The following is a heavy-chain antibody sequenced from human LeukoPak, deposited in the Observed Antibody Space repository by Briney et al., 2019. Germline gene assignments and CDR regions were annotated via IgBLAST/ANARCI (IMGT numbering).Heavy chain of an antibody. Sequence: GGSLRLSCAASGFTFSSYSMNWVRQAPGKGLEWVANIKQDGSEEYYVDSLKGRFTISRDNAKNSLYLQMNSLRAEDTAVYYCARDPTDYGTNTFDYWGQGTLVTVSS. CDR3: ARDPTDYGTNTFDY. CDR1: GFTFSSYS. J-gene: IGHJ4*02. V-gene: IGHV3-7*01. D-gene: IGHD4/OR15-4a*01. CDR2: IKQDGSEE.